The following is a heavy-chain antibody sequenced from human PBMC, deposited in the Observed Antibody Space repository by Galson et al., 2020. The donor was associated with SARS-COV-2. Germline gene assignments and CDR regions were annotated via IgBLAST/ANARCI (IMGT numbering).Heavy chain of an antibody. D-gene: IGHD2-2*01. Sequence: SETLSLTCTVSGGSISSGGYYWSWIRQHPGKGLEWIGYIYYSGSTYYNPSLKSRVTISVDTSKNQFSLKLSSVTAADTAVYYCARVLARYQLLFWYFDLWGRGTLVTVSS. J-gene: IGHJ2*01. CDR3: ARVLARYQLLFWYFDL. CDR2: IYYSGST. CDR1: GGSISSGGYY. V-gene: IGHV4-31*03.